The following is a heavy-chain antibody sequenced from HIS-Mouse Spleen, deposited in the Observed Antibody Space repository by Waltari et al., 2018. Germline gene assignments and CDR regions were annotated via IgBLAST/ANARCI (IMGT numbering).Heavy chain of an antibody. CDR2: ISYDGSNK. Sequence: GRSLRLSCAASGFTFSSYAMHWVRQAPGKGLEWVAVISYDGSNKYYADSVKGRFTISRDNSKNTLYLQMNSLRAEDTAVYYCARVISGSYSLFDYWGQGTLVTVSS. D-gene: IGHD1-26*01. V-gene: IGHV3-30-3*01. CDR3: ARVISGSYSLFDY. CDR1: GFTFSSYA. J-gene: IGHJ4*02.